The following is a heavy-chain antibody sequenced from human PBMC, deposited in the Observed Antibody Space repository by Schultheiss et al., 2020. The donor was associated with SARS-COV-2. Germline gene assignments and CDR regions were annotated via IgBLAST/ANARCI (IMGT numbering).Heavy chain of an antibody. CDR2: IWYDGSNK. J-gene: IGHJ4*02. CDR1: GFTFSSYG. D-gene: IGHD4-17*01. Sequence: GESLKISCAASGFTFSSYGMHWVRQAPGKGLEWVAVIWYDGSNKYYADSVKGRFTISRDNSKNTLYLQMNSLRAEDTAVYYCARDWVYYGDSNYYFDYWGQGTLVTVSS. CDR3: ARDWVYYGDSNYYFDY. V-gene: IGHV3-33*01.